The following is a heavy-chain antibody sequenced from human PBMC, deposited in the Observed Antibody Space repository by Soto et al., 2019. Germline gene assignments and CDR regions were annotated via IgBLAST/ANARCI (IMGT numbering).Heavy chain of an antibody. J-gene: IGHJ4*02. Sequence: PSETLSLTCAVSGGXISGYYWSWIRQLPGKGLEWIGYIYYSGTTSYNPSLNSRVTMSVDTSKNQFSLKVNSVTAADTAVYYCARESYYGSGANVVAYWGQGTLVTVSS. D-gene: IGHD3-10*01. CDR1: GGXISGYY. V-gene: IGHV4-59*01. CDR2: IYYSGTT. CDR3: ARESYYGSGANVVAY.